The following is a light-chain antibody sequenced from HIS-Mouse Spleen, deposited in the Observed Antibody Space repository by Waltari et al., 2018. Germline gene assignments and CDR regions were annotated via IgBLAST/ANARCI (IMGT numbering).Light chain of an antibody. CDR3: QSADSSGTSHVV. V-gene: IGLV3-25*03. CDR1: ALPKEY. J-gene: IGLJ2*01. Sequence: SYELTQPPSVSVSPGQTARITCSGDALPKEYADWYQQKPGQAPVLVLYKDSERPSGIPERFSGSSSGTTVTLTISGVQAEDEADYYCQSADSSGTSHVVFGGGTKLTVL. CDR2: KDS.